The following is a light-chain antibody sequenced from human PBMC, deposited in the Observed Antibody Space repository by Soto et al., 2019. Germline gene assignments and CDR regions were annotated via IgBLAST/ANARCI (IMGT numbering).Light chain of an antibody. J-gene: IGLJ7*01. Sequence: QSVLTQPPSVSGAPGQRVTISCTGSSSNIGAGYDVHWYQQLPGTAPKLLIYGNSNRPSGVPDRFSGSKSGTSASLAITGLQAEDEADYYCHSYYSSLSAVFGGGTQLTVL. CDR3: HSYYSSLSAV. CDR2: GNS. V-gene: IGLV1-40*01. CDR1: SSNIGAGYD.